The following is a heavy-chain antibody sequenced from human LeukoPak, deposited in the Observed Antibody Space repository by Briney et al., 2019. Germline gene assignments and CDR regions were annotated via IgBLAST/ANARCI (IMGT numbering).Heavy chain of an antibody. D-gene: IGHD2-2*01. CDR2: INGDGSST. Sequence: PGGSLRPSCAASGVTLRTYWTHWVRQAPGKGLVWVSRINGDGSSTTYADSVKGRFTTSRDNAKNTLYLQMNSLRAEDTTLYYCARDQWYHLFDPWGQGTLVTVSS. V-gene: IGHV3-74*01. J-gene: IGHJ5*02. CDR3: ARDQWYHLFDP. CDR1: GVTLRTYW.